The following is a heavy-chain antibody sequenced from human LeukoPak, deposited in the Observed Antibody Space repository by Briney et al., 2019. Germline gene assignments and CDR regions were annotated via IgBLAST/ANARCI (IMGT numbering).Heavy chain of an antibody. CDR3: ARDGGSGSYSYYYYMDV. J-gene: IGHJ6*03. D-gene: IGHD3-10*01. Sequence: SETLSLTCTVSGGSISSYYWSWIRQPPGKGLEWIGYIYYSGSTNYNPSLKSRVTISVDTSKNQFSLKLSSVTAADTAVYYCARDGGSGSYSYYYYMDVWGKGTTVTISS. CDR2: IYYSGST. CDR1: GGSISSYY. V-gene: IGHV4-59*01.